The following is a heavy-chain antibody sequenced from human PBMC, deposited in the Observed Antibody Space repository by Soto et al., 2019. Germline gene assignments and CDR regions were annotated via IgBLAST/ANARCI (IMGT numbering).Heavy chain of an antibody. D-gene: IGHD3-10*01. CDR1: GGSISSYY. Sequence: SSETLSLTCTVPGGSISSYYWSWIRQPPGKRLEWIGYIYYSGSTNYNPSLKSRVTISVDTSKNQFSLKLSSVTAADTAVYYCARDHHYYGSGRHYYFDYWGQGTLVTVSS. J-gene: IGHJ4*02. V-gene: IGHV4-59*01. CDR3: ARDHHYYGSGRHYYFDY. CDR2: IYYSGST.